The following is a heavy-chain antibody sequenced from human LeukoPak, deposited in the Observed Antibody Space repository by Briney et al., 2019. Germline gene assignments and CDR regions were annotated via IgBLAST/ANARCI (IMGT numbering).Heavy chain of an antibody. Sequence: GGSLRLSCAASGFTFSDYYMSWIRQAPGKGLEWVSYISSSGSTIYYADSVKGRFTISRDNAKNSLYLQMNSLRAEDTAVYYCARDKSSGSGWYNYYYYYMDVWGKGTTVTVSS. CDR1: GFTFSDYY. CDR3: ARDKSSGSGWYNYYYYYMDV. V-gene: IGHV3-11*04. CDR2: ISSSGSTI. J-gene: IGHJ6*03. D-gene: IGHD6-19*01.